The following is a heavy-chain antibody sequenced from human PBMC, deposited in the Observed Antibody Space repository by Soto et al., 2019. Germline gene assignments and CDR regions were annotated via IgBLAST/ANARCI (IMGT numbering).Heavy chain of an antibody. D-gene: IGHD6-13*01. Sequence: AAVKVSCKASGYTFTRYGISWVRQAPGQGLEWMGWISAYNGNTNYAQKLQGRVTMTTDTSTSTAYMELRSLRSDDTAVYYCARARQFLGYSSPWSFDYCGQGTLVSVSS. CDR2: ISAYNGNT. J-gene: IGHJ4*02. CDR1: GYTFTRYG. V-gene: IGHV1-18*01. CDR3: ARARQFLGYSSPWSFDY.